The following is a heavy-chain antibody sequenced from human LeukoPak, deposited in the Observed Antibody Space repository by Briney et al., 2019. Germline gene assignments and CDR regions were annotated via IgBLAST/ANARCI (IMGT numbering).Heavy chain of an antibody. CDR1: GYTFIHHY. J-gene: IGHJ5*02. D-gene: IGHD6-13*01. Sequence: ASVKVSCKASGYTFIHHYIHWVRQAPGQGLEWMGWINPNSDDTNYAQKFQGRVTMTRDTSISTAYMELSRLRSDDTAVYYCARGKRRIAARIFDWFDPWGQGTLVTVSS. CDR3: ARGKRRIAARIFDWFDP. V-gene: IGHV1-2*02. CDR2: INPNSDDT.